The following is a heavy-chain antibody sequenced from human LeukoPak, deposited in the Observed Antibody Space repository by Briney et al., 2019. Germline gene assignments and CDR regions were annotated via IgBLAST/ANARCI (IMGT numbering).Heavy chain of an antibody. J-gene: IGHJ6*02. CDR1: EFTFSDYY. D-gene: IGHD3-10*01. CDR3: ARGESYGSGSYYYYGMDV. V-gene: IGHV3-11*01. CDR2: ISSSGSTI. Sequence: GGSLRLSCAASEFTFSDYYMSWIRQAPGKGLEWVSYISSSGSTIYYADSVKGRFTISRDNAKNSLYLQMNSLRAEDTAVYYCARGESYGSGSYYYYGMDVWGQGTTVTVSS.